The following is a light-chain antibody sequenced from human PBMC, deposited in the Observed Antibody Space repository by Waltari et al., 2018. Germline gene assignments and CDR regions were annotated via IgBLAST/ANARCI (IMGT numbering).Light chain of an antibody. CDR1: QSVSRA. CDR2: GAS. J-gene: IGKJ1*01. V-gene: IGKV3-20*01. Sequence: EIVLTQSPGTLSLSLGERATVSCRASQSVSRALAWYQQKPGQAPKLLIYGASTRATGIPDRFSGRGSGTDFSLTISRLESDDFAVYYCQHYLKLPVTFGQGTTVEI. CDR3: QHYLKLPVT.